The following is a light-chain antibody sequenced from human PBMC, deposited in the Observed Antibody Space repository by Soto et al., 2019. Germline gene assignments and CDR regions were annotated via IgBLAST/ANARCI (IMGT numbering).Light chain of an antibody. CDR2: SAS. CDR1: ESISDY. Sequence: IQLTQSPSSLSASVGDRVTIACRASESISDYLNWYQHKPGEAPKVLVYSASTLRGGVPSRFSGTGSGTEFTLTISSRQPEDVATYYCQQTFSNLLSFGGGTKVEIK. V-gene: IGKV1-39*01. J-gene: IGKJ4*01. CDR3: QQTFSNLLS.